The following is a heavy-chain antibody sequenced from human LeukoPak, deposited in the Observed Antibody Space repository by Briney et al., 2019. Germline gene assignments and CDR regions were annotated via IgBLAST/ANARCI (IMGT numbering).Heavy chain of an antibody. CDR3: ARGTIYYGSGNYFDY. CDR2: VSYDGNIK. V-gene: IGHV3-30*04. J-gene: IGHJ4*02. Sequence: GGSLRLSCAASGFTFSSFAMNWVRQAPGKGLEWVAVVSYDGNIKYYADSVKGRFTISRDNSKNTLYLQMNSLRAEDTAVYYCARGTIYYGSGNYFDYWGQGTLVTVSS. D-gene: IGHD3-10*01. CDR1: GFTFSSFA.